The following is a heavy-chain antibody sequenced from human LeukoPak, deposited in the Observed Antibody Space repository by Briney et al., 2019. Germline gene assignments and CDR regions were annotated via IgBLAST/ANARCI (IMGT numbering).Heavy chain of an antibody. Sequence: SQTLSLTCTVSGDSISSGDYSWSWIRQPPGKGLEWIGYIFHTGSSYYNPSLRSRVTISVDRSRNQFPLRLTSVTAADTAVYYCARELWFVNAPGSWLDPWGQGTLVTVSS. CDR3: ARELWFVNAPGSWLDP. V-gene: IGHV4-30-2*01. CDR2: IFHTGSS. J-gene: IGHJ5*02. D-gene: IGHD3-10*01. CDR1: GDSISSGDYS.